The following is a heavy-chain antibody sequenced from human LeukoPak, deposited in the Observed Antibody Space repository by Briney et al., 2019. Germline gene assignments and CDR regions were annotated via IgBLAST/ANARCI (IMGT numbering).Heavy chain of an antibody. Sequence: ASVKVSCKASGYTFTGYYIHWVRQAPGQGLQYMGWIHPASANTVYAQMFHGRVTLTRDTPATTTYMELSGLRSDDTAVYYCARDLRPANLWGQGTLVTVSS. V-gene: IGHV1-2*02. CDR1: GYTFTGYY. CDR3: ARDLRPANL. CDR2: IHPASANT. D-gene: IGHD1-7*01. J-gene: IGHJ4*02.